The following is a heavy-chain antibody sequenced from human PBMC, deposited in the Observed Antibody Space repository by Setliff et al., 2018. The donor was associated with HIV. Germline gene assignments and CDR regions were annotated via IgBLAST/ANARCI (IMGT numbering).Heavy chain of an antibody. Sequence: LRLSCAASGLIVSSNYMNWVRQTPEKGLEWVASIYSGSNTYYADSVKGRFTFSIDNSKNTMYLLMDNLRVEDTAIYYCARGPPSDHFFYMDVWGPGTTVTVS. CDR3: ARGPPSDHFFYMDV. V-gene: IGHV3-53*01. CDR1: GLIVSSNY. CDR2: IYSGSNT. J-gene: IGHJ6*03.